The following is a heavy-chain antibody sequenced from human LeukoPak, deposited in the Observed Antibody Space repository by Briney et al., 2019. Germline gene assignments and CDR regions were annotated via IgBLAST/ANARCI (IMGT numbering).Heavy chain of an antibody. D-gene: IGHD6-6*01. CDR3: ATIAAQGY. CDR2: IYYSGST. CDR1: GGSISSSGYS. J-gene: IGHJ4*02. Sequence: SETLSLTCTVSGGSISSSGYSWGWIRQPPGQVLEWIGCIYYSGSTYYSPSLKSRVTISLDTSKNQFSLKLSSVTAADTAVYYCATIAAQGYWGQGTLVTVSS. V-gene: IGHV4-39*01.